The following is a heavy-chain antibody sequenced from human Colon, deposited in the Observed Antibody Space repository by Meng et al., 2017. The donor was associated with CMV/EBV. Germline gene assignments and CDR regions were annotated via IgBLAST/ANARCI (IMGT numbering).Heavy chain of an antibody. CDR2: IRYDGSNK. V-gene: IGHV3-30*02. J-gene: IGHJ4*02. Sequence: GESLKISCVTSGFTFSGFGLNWVRQAPGKGLEWVAFIRYDGSNKYYADSVKGRFTISRDNSKNTLYLQMNSLRAEDTAVYYCAKDLRFLEWLVLDYWGQGTLVTVSS. CDR1: GFTFSGFG. D-gene: IGHD3-3*01. CDR3: AKDLRFLEWLVLDY.